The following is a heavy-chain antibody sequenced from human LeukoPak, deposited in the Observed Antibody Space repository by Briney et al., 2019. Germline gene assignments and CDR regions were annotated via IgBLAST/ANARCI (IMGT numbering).Heavy chain of an antibody. CDR1: GFTFSAYW. CDR3: VRENYDYVWGEGYYFDY. Sequence: GGSLRLSWAAAGFTFSAYWMHWVSQAPGKGMVWVSRINTDGRSPTYAASVKGRFTISRDTAKNPTYLQVTSLTTAHPAVNDCVRENYDYVWGEGYYFDYWGQGTLVTVSS. CDR2: INTDGRSP. J-gene: IGHJ4*02. V-gene: IGHV3-74*03. D-gene: IGHD3-16*01.